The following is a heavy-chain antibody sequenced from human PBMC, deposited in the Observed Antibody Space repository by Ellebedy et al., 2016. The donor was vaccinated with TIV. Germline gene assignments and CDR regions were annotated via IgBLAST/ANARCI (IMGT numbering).Heavy chain of an antibody. CDR3: AREIIYGGYYFDY. Sequence: GGSLRLSXAASGFTFSSYGMHLVRQAPGKGLEWVAVIWSDGTTKYYSDSVKGRFTISRDNSKNTLYLQMNSLRAEDTAVYYCAREIIYGGYYFDYWGQGTLVTVSS. D-gene: IGHD4-23*01. V-gene: IGHV3-33*01. CDR2: IWSDGTTK. J-gene: IGHJ4*02. CDR1: GFTFSSYG.